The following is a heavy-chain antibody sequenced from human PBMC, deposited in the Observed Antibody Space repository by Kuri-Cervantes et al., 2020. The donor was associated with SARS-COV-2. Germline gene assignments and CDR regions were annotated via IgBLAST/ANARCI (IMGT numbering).Heavy chain of an antibody. V-gene: IGHV4-59*12. CDR3: ARGGTTTGHDNDAFDI. D-gene: IGHD4-17*01. J-gene: IGHJ3*02. Sequence: SETLSLTCTVSGGSISSYYWSWIRQPPGKGLEWIGYIYYSGSTNYNPSLKSRVTISVDTSKNQFSLKLSSVTAADTAVYYCARGGTTTGHDNDAFDIWGQGTMVTVSS. CDR2: IYYSGST. CDR1: GGSISSYY.